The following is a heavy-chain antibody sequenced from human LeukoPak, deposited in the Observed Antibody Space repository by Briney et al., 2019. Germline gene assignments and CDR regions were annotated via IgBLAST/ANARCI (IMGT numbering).Heavy chain of an antibody. D-gene: IGHD2-15*01. CDR1: GGSISSGSYY. CDR3: ARIHRYCSGGACYVLDN. CDR2: IYYSGST. J-gene: IGHJ4*02. Sequence: SETLSLTCTVSGGSISSGSYYWGWIRQPPGRGLEWIGSIYYSGSTYYNPSLKSRVTIFIDTSKNQFSLRLSSVTAADTAVYYCARIHRYCSGGACYVLDNWGQGTLVAVSS. V-gene: IGHV4-39*07.